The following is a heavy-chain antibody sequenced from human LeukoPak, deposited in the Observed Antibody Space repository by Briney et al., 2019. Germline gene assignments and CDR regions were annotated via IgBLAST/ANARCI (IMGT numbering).Heavy chain of an antibody. Sequence: GGYLRLSCAASGFTFSNHWMQWVRQAPGKGLMWISRINRDGSRTDYADSVKGRFTISRDDAKNTLYLQVNSLRAEDTAVYFCARGGSDTAMAHDYWGQGTLVTVSS. CDR2: INRDGSRT. D-gene: IGHD5-18*01. J-gene: IGHJ4*02. CDR3: ARGGSDTAMAHDY. V-gene: IGHV3-74*01. CDR1: GFTFSNHW.